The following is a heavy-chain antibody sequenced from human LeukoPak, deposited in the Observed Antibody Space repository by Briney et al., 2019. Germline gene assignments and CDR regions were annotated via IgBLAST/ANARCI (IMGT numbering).Heavy chain of an antibody. CDR2: ISSSSSYI. D-gene: IGHD5-24*01. CDR3: ARGMATIDGYYYYMDV. J-gene: IGHJ6*03. CDR1: GFTFSSYS. Sequence: PGGSLRLSCAASGFTFSSYSMNWVRQAPGKGLEWVSSISSSSSYIYYADSVKGRFTISRDNAKNSLYLQVNSLRAEDTAVYYCARGMATIDGYYYYMDVWGKGTTVTVSS. V-gene: IGHV3-21*01.